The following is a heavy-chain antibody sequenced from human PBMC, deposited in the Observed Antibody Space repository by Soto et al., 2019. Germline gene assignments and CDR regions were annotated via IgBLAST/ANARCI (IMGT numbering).Heavy chain of an antibody. CDR3: ASTTYYYDSSGYSVFDY. V-gene: IGHV4-4*07. Sequence: KPSETLSLTCTVSGGSISSYYWSWIRQPAGKGLEWIGRIYTSGSTNYNPSLKSRVTISVDTSKNQFSLKLSSVTAADTAVYYCASTTYYYDSSGYSVFDYWGQGTLVTVPS. D-gene: IGHD3-22*01. J-gene: IGHJ4*02. CDR1: GGSISSYY. CDR2: IYTSGST.